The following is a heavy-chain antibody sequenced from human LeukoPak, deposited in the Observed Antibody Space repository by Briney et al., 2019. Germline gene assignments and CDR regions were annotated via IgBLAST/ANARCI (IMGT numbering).Heavy chain of an antibody. CDR1: GFSFTSYW. D-gene: IGHD4-17*01. Sequence: PGGSLRLSCAASGFSFTSYWMSWVRQAPGKGLEWVANIKQDGSEKFYVDSVKGRFTISRDNVKNSLYLQVNSLRVEDTAVYYCARGVFNDNGDYVDAFDVWGEGTMVTVSS. J-gene: IGHJ3*01. CDR2: IKQDGSEK. V-gene: IGHV3-7*01. CDR3: ARGVFNDNGDYVDAFDV.